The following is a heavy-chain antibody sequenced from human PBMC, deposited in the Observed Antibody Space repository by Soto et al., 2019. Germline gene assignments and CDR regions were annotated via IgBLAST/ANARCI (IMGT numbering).Heavy chain of an antibody. D-gene: IGHD1-26*01. J-gene: IGHJ3*02. CDR2: INPNTGGT. Sequence: QVQLVQSGAEVEKPGASVKVSCKASGYTFTGYYIHWVRQAPGQGLEWVGWINPNTGGTNYAQKFQGRVTMTSDTSISTADMELSTLKSDDAAVYYCARLMDPYSGPHLDIWGQGTMVTVSS. CDR1: GYTFTGYY. CDR3: ARLMDPYSGPHLDI. V-gene: IGHV1-2*02.